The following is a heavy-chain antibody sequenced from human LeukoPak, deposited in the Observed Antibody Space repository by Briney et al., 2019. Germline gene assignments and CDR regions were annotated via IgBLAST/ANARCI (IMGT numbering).Heavy chain of an antibody. CDR1: GFTFSSYG. V-gene: IGHV3-30*18. J-gene: IGHJ4*02. Sequence: GGSLRLSCVASGFTFSSYGMHWVRQAPGKGPEWVALISYDGGDKYYVDPVKGRFTISRDNSKNTLYLQMNSLRAEDTAVYYCTKVRYSSGWPEFDYWGQGTLVTVSS. CDR2: ISYDGGDK. D-gene: IGHD6-19*01. CDR3: TKVRYSSGWPEFDY.